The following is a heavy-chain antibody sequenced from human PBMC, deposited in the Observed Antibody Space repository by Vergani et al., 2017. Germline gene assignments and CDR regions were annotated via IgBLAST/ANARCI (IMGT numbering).Heavy chain of an antibody. CDR1: GFSFRNAW. CDR3: TTDPRYCGDGLCYWLRDHHYYGMDV. CDR2: IKSTFNRGST. Sequence: EVQLVESGGGIVKPGGSLRLSCVASGFSFRNAWMNWVRRTPGKGLEWVGRIKSTFNRGSTDYAAAVKGRFTISRYDSKNTLFLQNNGLKTEDIGVYYCTTDPRYCGDGLCYWLRDHHYYGMDVWGQGTTVTVSS. D-gene: IGHD2-21*01. V-gene: IGHV3-15*07. J-gene: IGHJ6*02.